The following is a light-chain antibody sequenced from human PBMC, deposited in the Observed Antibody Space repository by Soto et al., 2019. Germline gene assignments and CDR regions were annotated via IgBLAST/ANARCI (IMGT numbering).Light chain of an antibody. CDR1: QSVRSK. Sequence: EIVMTQSPGTLSVSPGERATLSCRASQSVRSKLAWYQQKPGQAPRLLIYDASTRATGIPARFSGSGSGTEFTLTISSLQSEDFEVYYCQQYNNCPPITFGQGTRLEIK. CDR2: DAS. J-gene: IGKJ5*01. V-gene: IGKV3-15*01. CDR3: QQYNNCPPIT.